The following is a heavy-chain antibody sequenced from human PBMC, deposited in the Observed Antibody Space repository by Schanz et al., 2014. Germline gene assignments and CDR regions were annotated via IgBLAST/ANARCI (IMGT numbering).Heavy chain of an antibody. CDR1: GFIFNDYY. J-gene: IGHJ6*02. V-gene: IGHV3-11*04. Sequence: QVQLVESGGGLVKPGGSLRLSCAASGFIFNDYYMNWIRQAPGKGLEWLSYISRDGTTSYYADSVKGRFTISRDNAKSTLYLQMNSLRAEDAAVYYCARVELSVYYYAMDVWGQGTTVTVSS. CDR3: ARVELSVYYYAMDV. CDR2: ISRDGTTS. D-gene: IGHD2-15*01.